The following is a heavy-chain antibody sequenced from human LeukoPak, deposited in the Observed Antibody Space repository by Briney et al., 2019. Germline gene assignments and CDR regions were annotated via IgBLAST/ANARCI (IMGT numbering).Heavy chain of an antibody. CDR3: ASGQWLAFDY. CDR1: GFTVSSNY. J-gene: IGHJ4*02. V-gene: IGHV3-53*01. Sequence: KAGGSLRLSCAASGFTVSSNYMSWVRQAPGKGLEWVSVIYSGGSTYYADSVKGRFTISRDNSKNTLYLQMNSLRAEGTAVYYCASGQWLAFDYWGQGTLVTVSS. CDR2: IYSGGST. D-gene: IGHD6-19*01.